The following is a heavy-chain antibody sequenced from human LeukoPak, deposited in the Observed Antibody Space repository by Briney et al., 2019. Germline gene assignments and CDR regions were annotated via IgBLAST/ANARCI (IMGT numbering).Heavy chain of an antibody. CDR2: IRSKGYGATT. V-gene: IGHV3-49*04. Sequence: PGGSLRLSCTASGFTLSDYAMSWVRQAPGKGLEWVGFIRSKGYGATTEYAASVKGRFSISRDDSKSIAYLQMNSLKTEDTAVYYCTRPPYYDSSGYPRWFDPWGQGTLVTVSS. CDR3: TRPPYYDSSGYPRWFDP. J-gene: IGHJ5*02. CDR1: GFTLSDYA. D-gene: IGHD3-22*01.